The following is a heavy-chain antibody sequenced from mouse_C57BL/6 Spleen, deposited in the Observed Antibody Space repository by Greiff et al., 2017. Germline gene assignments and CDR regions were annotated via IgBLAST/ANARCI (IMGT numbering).Heavy chain of an antibody. CDR3: ASLDSSGYVAWFAY. D-gene: IGHD3-2*02. V-gene: IGHV1-7*01. CDR2: INPSSGYT. J-gene: IGHJ3*01. Sequence: QVQLKESGAELAKPGASVKLSCKASGYTFTSYWMHWVKQRPGQGLEWIGYINPSSGYTKYNQKFKDKATLTADKSSSTAYMQLSSLTYEDSAVXYCASLDSSGYVAWFAYWGQGTLVTVSA. CDR1: GYTFTSYW.